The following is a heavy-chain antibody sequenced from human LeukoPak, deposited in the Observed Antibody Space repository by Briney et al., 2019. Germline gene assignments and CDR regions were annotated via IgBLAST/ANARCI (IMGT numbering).Heavy chain of an antibody. CDR1: GFTFSSYS. CDR3: ESALVYRGRGSFFKF. V-gene: IGHV3-74*01. J-gene: IGHJ3*01. Sequence: GGSLRLSCAASGFTFSSYSMNWVRQAPGKGLEWVSRINTDGSSTSYADSVKGRFTISRDNAKNTLYLQMNSLRAEDTAVYYCESALVYRGRGSFFKFWRQGKMLTV. D-gene: IGHD1-14*01. CDR2: INTDGSST.